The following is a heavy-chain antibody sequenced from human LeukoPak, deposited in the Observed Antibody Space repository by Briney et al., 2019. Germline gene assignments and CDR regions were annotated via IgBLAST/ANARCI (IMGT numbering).Heavy chain of an antibody. Sequence: GGSLRLSCAASGFSFDISAMSWVRQAPGKGLEWVSAVSGRDSGTYYADSVKGRFTISRDNSKNTLYLQMNSLRAEDTAVYYCAKDWVYYDSSGYFDYWGQGTLVTVSS. CDR2: VSGRDSGT. CDR1: GFSFDISA. J-gene: IGHJ4*02. CDR3: AKDWVYYDSSGYFDY. V-gene: IGHV3-23*01. D-gene: IGHD3-22*01.